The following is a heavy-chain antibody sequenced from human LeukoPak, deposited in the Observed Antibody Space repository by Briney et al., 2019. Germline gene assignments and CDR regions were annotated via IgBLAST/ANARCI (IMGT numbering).Heavy chain of an antibody. Sequence: GGPLRLSCAASGFNFSNFPMMWVRQAPGGGGQGVYTSTGHGPTFYADSVGGRFTIFRDSSMNTLFLQLDSLGAEDTAVYYCAKGAAAGKLVWFDPWGQGTRLTVSS. CDR3: AKGAAAGKLVWFDP. CDR1: GFNFSNFP. D-gene: IGHD6-13*01. CDR2: STGHGPT. J-gene: IGHJ5*02. V-gene: IGHV3-23*01.